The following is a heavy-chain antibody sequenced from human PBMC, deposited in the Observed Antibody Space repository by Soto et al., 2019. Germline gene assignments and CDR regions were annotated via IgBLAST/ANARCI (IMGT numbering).Heavy chain of an antibody. Sequence: EVQLVESGGGLIQPGGSLRLSCAASGFTVSSNYMSWVRQAPGKGLEWVSVIYSGGSTYYADSVKGRFTISRDNSKNTLYLQMNSLRAEDTAVYYCARGNNYYDSSGYLDYWGQGTLVTVSS. D-gene: IGHD3-22*01. CDR3: ARGNNYYDSSGYLDY. CDR2: IYSGGST. CDR1: GFTVSSNY. J-gene: IGHJ4*02. V-gene: IGHV3-53*01.